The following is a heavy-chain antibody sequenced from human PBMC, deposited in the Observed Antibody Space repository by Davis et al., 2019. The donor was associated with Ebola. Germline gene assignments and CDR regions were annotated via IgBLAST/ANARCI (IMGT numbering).Heavy chain of an antibody. CDR3: AGVDYGDSWRWFDP. CDR1: GFSFSNSW. CDR2: INSDGSRT. J-gene: IGHJ5*02. D-gene: IGHD4-17*01. V-gene: IGHV3-74*01. Sequence: GSLKISCAASGFSFSNSWMHWVRQAPGKGLVWISRINSDGSRTNYADSVKGRFTISRDNAKNTVYLQMNSLRAEDTAVYFCAGVDYGDSWRWFDPWGQGTLVTVSS.